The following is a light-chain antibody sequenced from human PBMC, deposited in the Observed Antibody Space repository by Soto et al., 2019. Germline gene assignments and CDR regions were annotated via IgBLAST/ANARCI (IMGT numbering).Light chain of an antibody. CDR2: DAS. CDR3: QQYGSSPKT. V-gene: IGKV3-20*01. Sequence: EIVLTQSPATLSLSPGERATLSCRASQSVSSYLAWYQQKPGQAPRLLIYDASNRATGIPARFSGSGPGTDFTLTISRLEPEDFAVYYCQQYGSSPKTFGQGTKVDIK. J-gene: IGKJ1*01. CDR1: QSVSSY.